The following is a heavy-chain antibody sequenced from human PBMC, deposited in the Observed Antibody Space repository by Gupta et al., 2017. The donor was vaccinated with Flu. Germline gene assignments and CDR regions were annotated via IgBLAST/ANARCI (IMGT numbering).Heavy chain of an antibody. J-gene: IGHJ4*02. CDR1: GFTFSNAW. Sequence: EVQLVESGGGLVKPGGSLRLSCAASGFTFSNAWMSWVRQAPGKGLEWVGRIKTKTDSGTTDYAAPVKGRFTISRDDSKKTLYLQMNSLKTEDTAIYYCTTEVSMTTVTTTDTVLSDYWGQGTLVTVSS. CDR2: IKTKTDSGTT. D-gene: IGHD4-17*01. V-gene: IGHV3-15*01. CDR3: TTEVSMTTVTTTDTVLSDY.